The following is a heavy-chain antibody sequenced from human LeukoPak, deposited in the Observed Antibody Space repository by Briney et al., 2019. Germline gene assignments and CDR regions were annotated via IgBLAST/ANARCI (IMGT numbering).Heavy chain of an antibody. CDR1: GGTFSSYA. Sequence: ASVKVSCKASGGTFSSYAIHWVRQAPGQRLEWMGWINAGNGNTKYSQEFQGRVTITRDTSASTAYMELSSLRSEDMAVYYCARAHSSNWYWFDPWGQGTLVTVSS. V-gene: IGHV1-3*03. D-gene: IGHD6-13*01. J-gene: IGHJ5*02. CDR2: INAGNGNT. CDR3: ARAHSSNWYWFDP.